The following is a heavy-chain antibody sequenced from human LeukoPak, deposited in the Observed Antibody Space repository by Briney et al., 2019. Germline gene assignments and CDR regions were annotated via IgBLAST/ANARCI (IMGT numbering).Heavy chain of an antibody. Sequence: GGSLRLSCAASGFTFSDYYMSWIRQAPGKGLEWVSYIRSSGNTIYYADSVKGRFTISRDNAKKLLYLQMNSLRAEDTAVYYCARRAGAYSHPYDYWGQGTLVTVSS. CDR3: ARRAGAYSHPYDY. D-gene: IGHD4/OR15-4a*01. CDR2: IRSSGNTI. V-gene: IGHV3-11*01. CDR1: GFTFSDYY. J-gene: IGHJ4*02.